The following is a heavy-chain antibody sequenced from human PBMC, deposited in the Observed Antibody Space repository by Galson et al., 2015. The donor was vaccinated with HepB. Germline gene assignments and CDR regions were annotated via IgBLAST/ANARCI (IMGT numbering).Heavy chain of an antibody. CDR3: AKAGGRYQLLYWFDP. J-gene: IGHJ5*02. V-gene: IGHV3-30*18. CDR2: ITYNGRVE. D-gene: IGHD2-2*01. Sequence: SLRLSCAASGFTSSSYGMHWVRQAPGKGLEWVAVITYNGRVENYSDSVKGRFTISRDNSKNTLYLQINSLRAEDTAMYYCAKAGGRYQLLYWFDPWGQGTLVTVSP. CDR1: GFTSSSYG.